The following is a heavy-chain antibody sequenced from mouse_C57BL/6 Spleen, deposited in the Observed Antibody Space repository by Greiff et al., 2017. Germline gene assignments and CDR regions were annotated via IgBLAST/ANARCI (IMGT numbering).Heavy chain of an antibody. J-gene: IGHJ4*01. CDR3: ARFPIYYDGREAMDY. CDR1: GYTFTSYW. V-gene: IGHV1-64*01. Sequence: QVQLQQPGAELVKPGASVKLSCKASGYTFTSYWMHWVKQRPGQGLEWIGMIHPNSGSTNYNEKFKSKATLTVDKSSSTAYMQLSSLTSEDSAVYYWARFPIYYDGREAMDYWGQGTSVTVSS. CDR2: IHPNSGST. D-gene: IGHD1-1*01.